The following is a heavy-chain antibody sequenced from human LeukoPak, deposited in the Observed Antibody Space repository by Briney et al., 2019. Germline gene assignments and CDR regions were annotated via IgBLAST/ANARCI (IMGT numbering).Heavy chain of an antibody. D-gene: IGHD5-12*01. CDR3: AKDRYSGSSFDY. CDR2: ISYDGSNK. V-gene: IGHV3-30*18. Sequence: GGSLRLSCAASGFTFSSYGMHWVRQAPGKGLEWVAVISYDGSNKYYADSVKGRFTISRDNSKNTLYLQMNSLRAEDTAVYYCAKDRYSGSSFDYWGQGTLVTVSS. CDR1: GFTFSSYG. J-gene: IGHJ4*02.